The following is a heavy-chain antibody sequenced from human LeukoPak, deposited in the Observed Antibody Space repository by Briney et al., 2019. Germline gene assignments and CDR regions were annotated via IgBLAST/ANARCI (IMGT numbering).Heavy chain of an antibody. V-gene: IGHV4-34*01. J-gene: IGHJ4*02. CDR2: INHSGST. CDR1: GGSFSGYY. CDR3: ARADYYDSSQTGWRAANYFDY. Sequence: PSETLSLTCAVYGGSFSGYYWSWIRQPPGKGLEWIGEINHSGSTNYNPSLKSRVTISVDTSKNQFSLKLSSVTAADTAVYYCARADYYDSSQTGWRAANYFDYWGQGTLVTVSS. D-gene: IGHD3-22*01.